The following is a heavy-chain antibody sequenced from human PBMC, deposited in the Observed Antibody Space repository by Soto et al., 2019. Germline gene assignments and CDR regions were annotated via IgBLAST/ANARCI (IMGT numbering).Heavy chain of an antibody. CDR3: ARYYYESGSAFDY. CDR1: GFTFSSYH. Sequence: AGGFLRLSYAASGFTFSSYHMNWVRQAPGKGLEWLSYISSSSSNIYYADSVKGRFTISRDNAKNSLYLQMNSLRAEDTAVYYCARYYYESGSAFDYWGQGTLVTSPQ. V-gene: IGHV3-48*01. CDR2: ISSSSSNI. D-gene: IGHD3-10*01. J-gene: IGHJ4*02.